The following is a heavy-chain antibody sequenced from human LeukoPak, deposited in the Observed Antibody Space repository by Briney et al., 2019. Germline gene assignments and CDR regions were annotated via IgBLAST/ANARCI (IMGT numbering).Heavy chain of an antibody. V-gene: IGHV7-4-1*02. J-gene: IGHJ4*02. Sequence: ASVKVSCKASGYTFNTYAMNWVRQAPGQGLEWMGWINTNTGSPTYAQGFKGRLVLSLDTPLSTAYLQISSLKAEDTGIYFCATGRGSMNYWGQGTLVTVSS. D-gene: IGHD5-12*01. CDR3: ATGRGSMNY. CDR2: INTNTGSP. CDR1: GYTFNTYA.